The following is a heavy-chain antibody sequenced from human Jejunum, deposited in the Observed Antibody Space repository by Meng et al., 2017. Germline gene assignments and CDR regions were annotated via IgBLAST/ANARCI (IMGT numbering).Heavy chain of an antibody. D-gene: IGHD1-1*01. CDR2: IRDKDNDYTT. CDR3: ARGELRNNWRTIGY. Sequence: GESLKISCAASGFTFSDRFMHWVRRAPGKGLEWLGRIRDKDNDYTTEYAPSVQGRFIFSRDDAKNSLYLDIGSLKTEDTAVYYCARGELRNNWRTIGYWGQGILVTVSS. CDR1: GFTFSDRF. J-gene: IGHJ4*02. V-gene: IGHV3-72*01.